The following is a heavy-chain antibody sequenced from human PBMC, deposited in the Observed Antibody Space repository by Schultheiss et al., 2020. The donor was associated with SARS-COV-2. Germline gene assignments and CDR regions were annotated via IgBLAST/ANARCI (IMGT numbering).Heavy chain of an antibody. D-gene: IGHD5-12*01. CDR1: GFTFSNAW. V-gene: IGHV3-21*01. CDR2: ISSSSSYI. Sequence: GGSLRLSCAASGFTFSNAWMSWVRQAPGKGLEWVSSISSSSSYIYYADSVKGRFTISRDNAKNSLYLQMNSLRAEDTAVYYCARPIVATIADAFDIWGQGTMVTVSS. CDR3: ARPIVATIADAFDI. J-gene: IGHJ3*02.